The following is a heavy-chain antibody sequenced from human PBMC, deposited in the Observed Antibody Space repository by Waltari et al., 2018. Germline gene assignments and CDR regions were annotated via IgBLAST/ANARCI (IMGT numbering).Heavy chain of an antibody. V-gene: IGHV1-24*01. Sequence: QVQLVQSGAEVKKPGASVKVSCKVSGYTLTDLSIHWVRQAPGKGLEWMGGFDPEDADTIYAQKCQGRVTMTEDTSTDTAYMELSSLRSEDTAVYYCATGGAPPEGAFDIWGQGTMVTVSS. D-gene: IGHD3-16*01. CDR1: GYTLTDLS. J-gene: IGHJ3*02. CDR2: FDPEDADT. CDR3: ATGGAPPEGAFDI.